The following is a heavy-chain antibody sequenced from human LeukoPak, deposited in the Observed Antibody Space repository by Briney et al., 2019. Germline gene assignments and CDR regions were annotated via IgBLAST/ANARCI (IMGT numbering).Heavy chain of an antibody. D-gene: IGHD3-16*01. V-gene: IGHV3-30-3*01. CDR2: ISYDGSNK. Sequence: PGGSLRLSCAASGFTFSSYAMNWVRQAPGKGLEWVALISYDGSNKNYADSVKGRFTISRDNAKNSLYLQMNSLRAEDTAVYYCARESYDPEYFQHWGQGTLVTVSS. J-gene: IGHJ1*01. CDR3: ARESYDPEYFQH. CDR1: GFTFSSYA.